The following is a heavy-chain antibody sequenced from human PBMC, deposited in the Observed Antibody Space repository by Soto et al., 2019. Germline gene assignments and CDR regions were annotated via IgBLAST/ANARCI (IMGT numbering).Heavy chain of an antibody. CDR3: AVYRIAAAGTFDY. CDR2: ISGSGGST. D-gene: IGHD6-13*01. Sequence: EVQLLESGGGLVQPGGSLRLSCAASGFTFSSYAMSWVRQAPGKGLEWVSAISGSGGSTYYADSVKGRFTIYRDNSKNTLYLQMNSLRAEDTAVYYCAVYRIAAAGTFDYWGQGTLVTVSS. CDR1: GFTFSSYA. J-gene: IGHJ4*02. V-gene: IGHV3-23*01.